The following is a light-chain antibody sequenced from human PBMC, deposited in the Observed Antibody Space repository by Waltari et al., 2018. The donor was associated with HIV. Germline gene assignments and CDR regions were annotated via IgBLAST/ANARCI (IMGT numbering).Light chain of an antibody. CDR2: RAS. CDR1: QSVSSK. V-gene: IGKV3-15*01. CDR3: QQYNNWPLT. J-gene: IGKJ4*01. Sequence: IVMTQSRATLSTAPGDRATLSCRDSQSVSSKLAWYPQKPGQAPRLLIYRASTRSTGIPARFSGGGSGTEFTLTISSLQSEDFAVYYCQQYNNWPLTFGGGTRVEI.